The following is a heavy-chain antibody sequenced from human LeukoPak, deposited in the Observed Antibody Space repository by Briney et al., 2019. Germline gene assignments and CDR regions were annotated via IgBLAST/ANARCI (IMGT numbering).Heavy chain of an antibody. CDR2: XXXYNGNT. J-gene: IGHJ4*02. CDR1: GYTFTSYG. V-gene: IGHV1-18*04. D-gene: IGHD3-9*01. Sequence: GASVTVSCTASGYTFTSYGISWVRQAPGQGLEXXXXXXXYNGNTNYAQKLQGRVTMTTDTSTSTAYVELRSLRSDDTAVYYCARAWGYDILTGPYYFDYRGQGTLVTVSS. CDR3: ARAWGYDILTGPYYFDY.